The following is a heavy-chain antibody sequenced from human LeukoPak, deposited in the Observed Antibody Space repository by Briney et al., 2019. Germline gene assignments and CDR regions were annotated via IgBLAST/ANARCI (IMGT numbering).Heavy chain of an antibody. CDR3: AREKAVYGSGSYLF. Sequence: SETLSLTCTVSGGSISSGDYYWSWIRQPPGKGLEWIGYIYYSGSTYYNPSLKSRITISVDTSKNQFSLKLSSVTAADTAVYYCAREKAVYGSGSYLFWGRGTLVTVPS. CDR1: GGSISSGDYY. J-gene: IGHJ4*02. D-gene: IGHD3-10*01. CDR2: IYYSGST. V-gene: IGHV4-30-4*01.